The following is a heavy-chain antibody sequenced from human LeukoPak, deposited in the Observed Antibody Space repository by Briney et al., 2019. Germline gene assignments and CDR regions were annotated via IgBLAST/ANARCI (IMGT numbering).Heavy chain of an antibody. J-gene: IGHJ4*02. CDR1: GLTFSRDW. D-gene: IGHD2-21*01. Sequence: GGSLRLSCEGFGLTFSRDWMSWVRQAPGKGLEWVANIKQDGGETYYGDSVKGRFTISRDNAKNSLYLQMNSLRAEDTALYYCARFKHLDYWGQGTLVTVSS. CDR2: IKQDGGET. V-gene: IGHV3-7*01. CDR3: ARFKHLDY.